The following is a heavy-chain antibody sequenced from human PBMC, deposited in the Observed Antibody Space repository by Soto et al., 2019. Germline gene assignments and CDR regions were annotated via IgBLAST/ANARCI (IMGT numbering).Heavy chain of an antibody. CDR1: GGSFSGYY. J-gene: IGHJ4*02. CDR2: INHSGST. CDR3: ARGGIPYSSSFPFDY. D-gene: IGHD6-6*01. Sequence: QVQLQQWGAGLLKPSETLSLTCAVYGGSFSGYYWSWIRQPPGKGLEWIGEINHSGSTNYNPSLNSRVTISVDTSKNQFSLKLSSVTAADTAVYYCARGGIPYSSSFPFDYWGQGTLVTVSS. V-gene: IGHV4-34*01.